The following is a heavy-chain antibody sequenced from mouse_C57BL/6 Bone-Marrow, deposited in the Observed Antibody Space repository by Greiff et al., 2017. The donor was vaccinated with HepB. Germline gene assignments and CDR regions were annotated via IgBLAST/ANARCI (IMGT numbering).Heavy chain of an antibody. D-gene: IGHD2-3*01. CDR2: IHPNSGST. CDR1: GYTFTSYW. J-gene: IGHJ3*01. V-gene: IGHV1-64*01. Sequence: QVQLQQPGAELVKPGASVKLSCKASGYTFTSYWMHWVKQRPGQGLEWIGMIHPNSGSTNYNEKFKSKATLTVDKSSSTAYMQLSSLTSEDSAVYYCADSYDCYYGFAYWGQGTLVTVSA. CDR3: ADSYDCYYGFAY.